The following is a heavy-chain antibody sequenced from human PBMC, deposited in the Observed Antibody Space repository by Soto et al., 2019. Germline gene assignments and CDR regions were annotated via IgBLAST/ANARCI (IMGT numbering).Heavy chain of an antibody. Sequence: ASVKVSCKVSGYSFTGYFMHWVRQAPGQGLEWMGWINPNSGGRNFAQKFQGRVTLTRDTSISTAYLELSGLTSDDTAVYYCARDGALRFLEWLLDSPPDYWGQGTLVTVSS. CDR1: GYSFTGYF. D-gene: IGHD3-3*01. V-gene: IGHV1-2*02. J-gene: IGHJ4*02. CDR3: ARDGALRFLEWLLDSPPDY. CDR2: INPNSGGR.